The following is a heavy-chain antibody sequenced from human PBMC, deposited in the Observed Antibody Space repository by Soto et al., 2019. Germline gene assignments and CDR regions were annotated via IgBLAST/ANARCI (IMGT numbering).Heavy chain of an antibody. CDR1: GGSISSSSYY. Sequence: QLQLQESGPGLVKPSETLSLTCTVSGGSISSSSYYWGWIRQPPGKGLEWIGSLYYSGSTYYNPSLKSRVTISVDTSKNQFSLKLSSVTAADTAVYYCARGHSKWIVNYWGQGTLVTVSS. CDR2: LYYSGST. V-gene: IGHV4-39*01. D-gene: IGHD4-4*01. CDR3: ARGHSKWIVNY. J-gene: IGHJ4*02.